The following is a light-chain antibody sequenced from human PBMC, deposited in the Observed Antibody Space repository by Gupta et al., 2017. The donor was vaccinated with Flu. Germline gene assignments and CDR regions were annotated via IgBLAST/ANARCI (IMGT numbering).Light chain of an antibody. Sequence: IEMTQSPATLSVFPGERATLSCRASQTVSNSVTWYQQKPGQAPRLLIFGASTRANGVPARFSGSQSGTEFTLTISSLQSEDFAVYFCQQYAYWPFTFGPGTKVHVK. V-gene: IGKV3-15*01. CDR3: QQYAYWPFT. CDR1: QTVSNS. J-gene: IGKJ3*01. CDR2: GAS.